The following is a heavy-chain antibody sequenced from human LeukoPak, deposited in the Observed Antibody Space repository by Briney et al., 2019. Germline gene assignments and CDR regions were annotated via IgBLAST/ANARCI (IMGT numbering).Heavy chain of an antibody. D-gene: IGHD4-17*01. J-gene: IGHJ4*02. CDR1: GFTFSSYA. CDR2: ISSNGGST. Sequence: GGSLRFSCAASGFTFSSYAKHWVRQAPGKGLEYVSAISSNGGSTYYANSVKGRFTISRDNSKNTLYLQMGSLRAEDMAVYYCARGYGDYWGQGTLVTVSS. V-gene: IGHV3-64*01. CDR3: ARGYGDY.